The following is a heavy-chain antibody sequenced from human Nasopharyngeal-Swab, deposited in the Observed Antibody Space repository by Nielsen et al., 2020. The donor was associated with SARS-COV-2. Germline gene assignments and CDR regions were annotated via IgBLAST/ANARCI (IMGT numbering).Heavy chain of an antibody. Sequence: GGSLRLSCAASGFTFSSYSMNWVRQAPGKGLEWVAVISYDGSNKYYADSVKGRFTISRDNSKNTLYLQMNSLRAEDTAVYYCAKVHRIAAGAFDIWGQGTMVTVSS. D-gene: IGHD6-13*01. CDR1: GFTFSSYS. J-gene: IGHJ3*02. CDR3: AKVHRIAAGAFDI. V-gene: IGHV3-30*18. CDR2: ISYDGSNK.